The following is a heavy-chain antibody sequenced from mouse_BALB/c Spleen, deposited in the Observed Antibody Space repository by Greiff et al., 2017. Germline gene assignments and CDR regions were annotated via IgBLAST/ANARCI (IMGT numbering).Heavy chain of an antibody. Sequence: EVQGVESGGGLVKPGGSLKLSCAASGFTFSSYTMSWVRQTPEKRLEWVATISSGGSYTYYPDSVKGRFTISRDNAKNTLYLQMSSLKSEDTAMYYCTREITTEDAMDYWGQGTSVTVSS. CDR1: GFTFSSYT. D-gene: IGHD1-1*01. J-gene: IGHJ4*01. V-gene: IGHV5-6-4*01. CDR2: ISSGGSYT. CDR3: TREITTEDAMDY.